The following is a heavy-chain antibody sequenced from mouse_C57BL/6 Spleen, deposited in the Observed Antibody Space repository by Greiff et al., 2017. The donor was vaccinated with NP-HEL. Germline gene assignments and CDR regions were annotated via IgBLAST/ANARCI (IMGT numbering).Heavy chain of an antibody. CDR1: GYTFTSYW. J-gene: IGHJ2*01. D-gene: IGHD1-1*01. CDR3: ARRIITTDYFDY. V-gene: IGHV1-50*01. Sequence: QVQLQQPGAELVKPGASVKLSCKASGYTFTSYWMQWVKQRPGQGLEWIGEIDPSDSYTNYNQKFKGKATLTVDPSSSTAYMQLSSLTSEDSAVYDCARRIITTDYFDYWGQGTTLTVSS. CDR2: IDPSDSYT.